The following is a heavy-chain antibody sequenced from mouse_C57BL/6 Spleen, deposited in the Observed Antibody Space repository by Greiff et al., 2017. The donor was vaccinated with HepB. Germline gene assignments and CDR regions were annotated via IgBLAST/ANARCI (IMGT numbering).Heavy chain of an antibody. D-gene: IGHD2-5*01. CDR2: IDPSDSET. Sequence: VQLQQSGAELVRPGSSVKLSCKASGYTFTSYWMHWVKQRPIQGLEWIGNIDPSDSETHYNQKFKDKATLTVDKSSSTAYMQLSSLTSEDSAVYYCARRERSNKRFAYWGQGTLVTVSA. V-gene: IGHV1-52*01. J-gene: IGHJ3*01. CDR1: GYTFTSYW. CDR3: ARRERSNKRFAY.